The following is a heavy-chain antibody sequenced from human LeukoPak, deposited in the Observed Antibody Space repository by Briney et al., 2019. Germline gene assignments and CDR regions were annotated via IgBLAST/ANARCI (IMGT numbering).Heavy chain of an antibody. D-gene: IGHD1-26*01. V-gene: IGHV4-59*01. J-gene: IGHJ4*02. CDR3: ARDLESWYGGHLMTPFGY. CDR1: GGSISSYY. Sequence: SETLSLTCTVSGGSISSYYWSWIRQPPGKGLEWIGYIYYSGSTNYNPSLKSRVTISVDTSKNQFSLKLSSVTAADTAVYYCARDLESWYGGHLMTPFGYWGQGTLVTVSS. CDR2: IYYSGST.